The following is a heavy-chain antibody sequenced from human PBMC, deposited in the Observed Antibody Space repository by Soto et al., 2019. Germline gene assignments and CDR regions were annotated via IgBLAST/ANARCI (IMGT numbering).Heavy chain of an antibody. CDR3: ARVTLGPIVLIGYYYMDV. J-gene: IGHJ6*03. CDR2: ISSSGSTI. V-gene: IGHV3-11*01. Sequence: PGGSLRLSCAASGFTFSDYYMSWIRQAPGKGLEWVSYISSSGSTIYYADSVKGRFTISRDNAKNSLYLQMNSLRAEDTAVYYCARVTLGPIVLIGYYYMDVWGKGTTVTVSS. D-gene: IGHD2-8*01. CDR1: GFTFSDYY.